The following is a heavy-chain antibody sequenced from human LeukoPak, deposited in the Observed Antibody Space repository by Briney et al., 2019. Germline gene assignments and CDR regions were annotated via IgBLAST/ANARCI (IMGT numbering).Heavy chain of an antibody. CDR2: MNEYSTTI. J-gene: IGHJ4*02. V-gene: IGHV3-74*01. CDR3: ARGGVNPVDH. Sequence: PGGSLRLSCAASGFLFNSFWMHWVRQAPGKGLVWVSDMNEYSTTIRYADSVKGRFTISRDNAKSILYLQMNNLRAGDTAMYFCARGGVNPVDHWGQGTLVTVSS. CDR1: GFLFNSFW. D-gene: IGHD1-14*01.